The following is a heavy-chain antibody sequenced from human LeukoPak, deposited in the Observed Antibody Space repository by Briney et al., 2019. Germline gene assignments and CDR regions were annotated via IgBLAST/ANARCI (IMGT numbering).Heavy chain of an antibody. J-gene: IGHJ4*02. Sequence: GGSLRLSCAASGFTFSSYGMHWVRQAPGKGLEWVAVIAYDGSNKYYADSVKGRFTISRDNSKNTLYLQMNSLRAEATAVYYCAKDEGQQQLEYYFDYWGQGTLVTVSS. CDR2: IAYDGSNK. CDR3: AKDEGQQQLEYYFDY. CDR1: GFTFSSYG. V-gene: IGHV3-30*18. D-gene: IGHD6-13*01.